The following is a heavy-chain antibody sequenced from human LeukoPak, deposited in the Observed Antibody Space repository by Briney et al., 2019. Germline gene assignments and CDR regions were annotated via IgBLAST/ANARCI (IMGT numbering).Heavy chain of an antibody. CDR3: ARESRDTAMATDY. V-gene: IGHV3-30*04. Sequence: PGRSLRLFCAPSKFTFSSYTMHWVRQAPGKGVDWVAVISYDGRNKYYGDSVKGRFTISRDNSKNTLYLQMNSLRPEDTAIYYCARESRDTAMATDYWGQGTLVTVSS. D-gene: IGHD5-18*01. J-gene: IGHJ4*02. CDR2: ISYDGRNK. CDR1: KFTFSSYT.